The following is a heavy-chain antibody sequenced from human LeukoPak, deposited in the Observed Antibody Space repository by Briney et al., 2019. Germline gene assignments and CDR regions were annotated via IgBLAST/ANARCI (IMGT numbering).Heavy chain of an antibody. CDR3: AREAPYYYYYGMDV. CDR2: INHSGST. CDR1: GGSFSGYY. V-gene: IGHV4-34*01. J-gene: IGHJ6*04. Sequence: SETLSLTCAVYGGSFSGYYWSWIRQPPGKGLEWIGEINHSGSTNYNPSLKSRVTISVDTSKNQFSLKLSSVTAADTAVYYCAREAPYYYYYGMDVWGKGTTVTVSS.